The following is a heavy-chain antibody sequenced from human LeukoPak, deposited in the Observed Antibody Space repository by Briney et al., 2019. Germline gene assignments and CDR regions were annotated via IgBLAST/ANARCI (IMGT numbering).Heavy chain of an antibody. Sequence: GASVKVSCKASGYTFTSYAMHWVRQAPGQRLEWMGWINAGNGNTKYSQKFQGRVTITRDTSASTAYMELSSLRSEDTAVYYCARYSARITMIVVVPGNFDYWGQGTLVTVSS. D-gene: IGHD3-22*01. V-gene: IGHV1-3*01. CDR2: INAGNGNT. CDR3: ARYSARITMIVVVPGNFDY. CDR1: GYTFTSYA. J-gene: IGHJ4*02.